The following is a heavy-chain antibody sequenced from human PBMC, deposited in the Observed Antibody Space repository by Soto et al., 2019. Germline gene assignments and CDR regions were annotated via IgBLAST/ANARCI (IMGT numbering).Heavy chain of an antibody. CDR2: INWKGGSI. D-gene: IGHD1-26*01. Sequence: PGGSLRLSCAASEFSFDDYGMSWVRQGPGKGLEWVAGINWKGGSIGYADSVKGRFTVSRDNAKESLYLQMNGLRVEDTAFYFCARHDIVGRTTFFDYWGQGALVTVSS. J-gene: IGHJ4*02. CDR1: EFSFDDYG. CDR3: ARHDIVGRTTFFDY. V-gene: IGHV3-20*04.